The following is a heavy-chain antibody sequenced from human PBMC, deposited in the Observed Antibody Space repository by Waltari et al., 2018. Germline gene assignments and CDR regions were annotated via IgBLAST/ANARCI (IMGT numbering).Heavy chain of an antibody. D-gene: IGHD2-2*01. CDR1: GYTFSSYG. V-gene: IGHV1-18*01. CDR3: ASSSFCSSTTCYLGY. J-gene: IGHJ4*02. CDR2: VGAYNGNT. Sequence: QVRLVQSAAEVKKPGASVKVSCKASGYTFSSYGISWVGQAPGQGSEWMGWVGAYNGNTDYAQKFRGSVTLTTDRATNTAYMELRSLRSDDTAFYCCASSSFCSSTTCYLGYWGQGTLVTVSS.